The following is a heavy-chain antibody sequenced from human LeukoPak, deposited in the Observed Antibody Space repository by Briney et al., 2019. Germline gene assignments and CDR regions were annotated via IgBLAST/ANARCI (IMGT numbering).Heavy chain of an antibody. CDR3: ARYASGPPRALLS. J-gene: IGHJ5*02. D-gene: IGHD3-10*01. CDR1: GFTFSDYY. Sequence: GGSLRLSCAASGFTFSDYYMSWIRQALGKGLEWVSYIISSGSATYYADSVKGRFTISRDNAKNLLYLQMNSLTAEDTAVYYCARYASGPPRALLSWGQGTLVTVSS. CDR2: IISSGSAT. V-gene: IGHV3-11*01.